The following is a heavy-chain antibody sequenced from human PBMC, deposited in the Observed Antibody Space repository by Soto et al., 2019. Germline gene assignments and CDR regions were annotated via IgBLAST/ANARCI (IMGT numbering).Heavy chain of an antibody. CDR2: IYYSGST. D-gene: IGHD3-22*01. CDR1: GGSISSGGYY. CDR3: AREPHYYDSSGV. Sequence: LCGGSISSGGYYWSWLRQHPGKGLEWLGYIYYSGSTYYNPSLKSRVTISVDTSKNQFSLKLSSVTAADTAVYYCAREPHYYDSSGVWGQGTLVTVSS. V-gene: IGHV4-31*02. J-gene: IGHJ4*02.